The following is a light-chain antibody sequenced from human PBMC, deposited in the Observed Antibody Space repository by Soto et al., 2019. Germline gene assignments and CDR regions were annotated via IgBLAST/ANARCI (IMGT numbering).Light chain of an antibody. V-gene: IGLV1-44*01. CDR3: AAWDDSLRAVV. Sequence: QSVLTQSPSASGTPGQRVTISCSGSRSNIGTYTVNWYQQLPGTAPTLLIYRNHQRPSGVRDRFSGSKSGTSASLAISGPQSEDEADYYCAAWDDSLRAVVFGGGTKLTVL. J-gene: IGLJ2*01. CDR2: RNH. CDR1: RSNIGTYT.